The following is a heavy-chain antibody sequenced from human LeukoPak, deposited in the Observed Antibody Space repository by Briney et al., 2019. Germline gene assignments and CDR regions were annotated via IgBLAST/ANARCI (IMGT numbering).Heavy chain of an antibody. J-gene: IGHJ4*02. D-gene: IGHD3-22*01. CDR2: IRFTGSYI. CDR1: GFTFSHYS. Sequence: GGSLRLSCVASGFTFSHYSMNWVRQAPGKGLEWVSSIRFTGSYIYYADSVKGRFTISRDNAKKSLYLQMNSLRAEDTAVYYCARDPLYFDSPAGIDYWGQGTLVTVSS. CDR3: ARDPLYFDSPAGIDY. V-gene: IGHV3-21*04.